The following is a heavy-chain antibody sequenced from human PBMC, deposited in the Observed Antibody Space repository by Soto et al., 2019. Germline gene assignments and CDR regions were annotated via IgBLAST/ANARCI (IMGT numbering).Heavy chain of an antibody. D-gene: IGHD6-13*01. CDR2: INAGNGNT. CDR1: GYTLTRYA. CDR3: ASSNIVAAPYGMDV. Sequence: ASVKVSCTASGYTLTRYAMHLVRQAPGQRLEWMGWINAGNGNTKYSQKFQGRVTITRDTSASTAYMELSSLRSEDTAVYYCASSNIVAAPYGMDVWGQGTTVTVSS. V-gene: IGHV1-3*01. J-gene: IGHJ6*02.